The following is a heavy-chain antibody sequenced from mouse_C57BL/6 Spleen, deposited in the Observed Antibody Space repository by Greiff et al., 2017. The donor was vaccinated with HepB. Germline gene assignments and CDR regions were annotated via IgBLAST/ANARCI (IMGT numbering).Heavy chain of an antibody. V-gene: IGHV1-69*01. D-gene: IGHD3-2*02. CDR1: GYTFTSYW. CDR3: ARESSGDAMDY. Sequence: QVQLKQPGAELVMPGASVKLSCKASGYTFTSYWMHWVKQRPGQGLEWIGEIDPSDSYTNYNQKFKGKSTLTVDKSSSTAYMQLSSLTSEDSAVYYCARESSGDAMDYWGQGTSVTVSS. CDR2: IDPSDSYT. J-gene: IGHJ4*01.